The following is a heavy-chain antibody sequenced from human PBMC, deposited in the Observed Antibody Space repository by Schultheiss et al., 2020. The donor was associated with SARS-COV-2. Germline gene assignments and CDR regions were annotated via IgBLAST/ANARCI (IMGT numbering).Heavy chain of an antibody. Sequence: GGSLRLSCAASGFTFSSYSMNWVRQAPGKGLEWVSSISSSSSYIYYADSVKGRFTISRDNAKNSLYLQMNSLRVEDTAVYYCARSAGGSFYYGMDVWGQGTTVTVSS. V-gene: IGHV3-21*01. CDR3: ARSAGGSFYYGMDV. CDR2: ISSSSSYI. J-gene: IGHJ6*02. D-gene: IGHD1-26*01. CDR1: GFTFSSYS.